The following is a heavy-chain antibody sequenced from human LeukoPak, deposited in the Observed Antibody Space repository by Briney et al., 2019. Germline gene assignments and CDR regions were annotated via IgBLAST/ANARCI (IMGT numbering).Heavy chain of an antibody. Sequence: SETLSLTCTVSGGSISSYYWSWIRQPPGKGLEWIGYIYYSGSTNYNPSLKSRVTISVDTSKNQFSLKLSSVTAADTAVYYCARQSTSSVHFDYWGQGTLVTVSS. CDR2: IYYSGST. J-gene: IGHJ4*02. D-gene: IGHD6-25*01. CDR3: ARQSTSSVHFDY. V-gene: IGHV4-59*08. CDR1: GGSISSYY.